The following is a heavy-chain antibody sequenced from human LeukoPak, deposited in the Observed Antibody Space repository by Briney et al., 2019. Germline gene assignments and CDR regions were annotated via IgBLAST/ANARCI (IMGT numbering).Heavy chain of an antibody. CDR3: ARDCLSSSWYAEGFYFDY. J-gene: IGHJ4*02. V-gene: IGHV1-46*01. CDR1: GYTFTGYY. Sequence: ASVKVSCKASGYTFTGYYMHWVRQAPGQGLEWMGIINPSGGSTSYAQKFQGRVTMTRDTSTSTVYMELSSLRSEDTAVYYCARDCLSSSWYAEGFYFDYWGQGTLVTVSS. D-gene: IGHD6-13*01. CDR2: INPSGGST.